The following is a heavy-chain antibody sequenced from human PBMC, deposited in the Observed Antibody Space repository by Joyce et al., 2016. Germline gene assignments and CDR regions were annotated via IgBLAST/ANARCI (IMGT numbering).Heavy chain of an antibody. CDR3: ARELGEPYYFDY. J-gene: IGHJ4*02. Sequence: QVQMQQSGPGLVKPSQTLTLTCAISGDSVSSNSAAWNWIRQSPSRGLEWLERTYYRSKWYNDYAFSVKSRITINPDTSRNQFSLQLNSVTPDDTAVYFCARELGEPYYFDYWGQGTLVTVSS. V-gene: IGHV6-1*01. CDR2: TYYRSKWYN. CDR1: GDSVSSNSAA. D-gene: IGHD3-16*01.